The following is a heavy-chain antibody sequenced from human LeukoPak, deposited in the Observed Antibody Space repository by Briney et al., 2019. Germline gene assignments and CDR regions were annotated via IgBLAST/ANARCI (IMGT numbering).Heavy chain of an antibody. V-gene: IGHV3-23*01. J-gene: IGHJ4*02. CDR1: GFTFSNYA. CDR3: AKWGDYDVLTGYYVSDY. D-gene: IGHD3-9*01. CDR2: ITGSGGNT. Sequence: PGGSLRLSCAAFGFTFSNYAMSWVRQAPGKGLEWVSAITGSGGNTYYADSVKGRFTISRDNSKNTLYLQMNSLRAEDTAVYYCAKWGDYDVLTGYYVSDYWGQGTLVTVSS.